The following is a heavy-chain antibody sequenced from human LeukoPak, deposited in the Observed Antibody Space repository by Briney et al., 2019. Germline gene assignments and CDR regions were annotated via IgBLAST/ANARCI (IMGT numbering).Heavy chain of an antibody. V-gene: IGHV3-21*01. D-gene: IGHD1-20*01. CDR3: ARDPPFIIGATFFDY. J-gene: IGHJ4*02. CDR2: ISTSSTYI. Sequence: PGGSLRLSCAASGFTFSSYSMNWVRQAPGKGLEWVSSISTSSTYIYYADSVKGRFTISRDNAKNSLYLQMNSLRAEDTAVYYCARDPPFIIGATFFDYWGQGTLVTVSS. CDR1: GFTFSSYS.